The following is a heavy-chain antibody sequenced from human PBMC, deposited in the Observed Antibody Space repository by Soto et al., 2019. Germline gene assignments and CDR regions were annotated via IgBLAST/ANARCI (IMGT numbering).Heavy chain of an antibody. J-gene: IGHJ6*02. V-gene: IGHV1-69*13. Sequence: GASVKVSCKASGGTFSSYAISWVRQAPGQGLEWMGGIILIFGTANYAQKFQGRVTITADESTSTAYMELSSLRSEDTAVYYCARDLRDGGDLPTYYYYGMDVWGQGTTVTVSS. CDR1: GGTFSSYA. CDR3: ARDLRDGGDLPTYYYYGMDV. CDR2: IILIFGTA. D-gene: IGHD2-21*02.